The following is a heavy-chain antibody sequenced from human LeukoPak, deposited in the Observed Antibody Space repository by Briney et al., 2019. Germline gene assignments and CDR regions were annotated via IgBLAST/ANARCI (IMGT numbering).Heavy chain of an antibody. CDR1: GGSISSYY. D-gene: IGHD7-27*01. Sequence: TSETLSLTCTVSGGSISSYYWSWIRQPPGKGLEWIGEINHSGSTNYNPSLKSRVTISVDTSKNQFSLKLSSVTAADTAVYYCARGWANTRREARRYFDYWGQGTLVTVSS. J-gene: IGHJ4*02. V-gene: IGHV4-34*01. CDR2: INHSGST. CDR3: ARGWANTRREARRYFDY.